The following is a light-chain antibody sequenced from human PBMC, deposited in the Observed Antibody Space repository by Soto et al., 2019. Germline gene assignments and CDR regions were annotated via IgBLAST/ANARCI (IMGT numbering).Light chain of an antibody. V-gene: IGKV3-20*01. CDR3: QQYNDNWPT. J-gene: IGKJ1*01. CDR1: QSVSSSY. Sequence: EIVLTQSPGTLSLSPGERATLSCRASQSVSSSYLAWYQQKPGQAPRLLIYGASSRATGIPDRFSGSGSGTDFTLTISRLEPEDFAVYYCQQYNDNWPTFGQGTKVDI. CDR2: GAS.